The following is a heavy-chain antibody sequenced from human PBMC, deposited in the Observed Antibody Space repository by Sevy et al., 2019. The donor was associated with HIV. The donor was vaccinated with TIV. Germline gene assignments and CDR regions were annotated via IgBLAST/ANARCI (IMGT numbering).Heavy chain of an antibody. CDR2: IFYSGSP. J-gene: IGHJ6*02. CDR1: GGSISSYY. D-gene: IGHD5-12*01. CDR3: ARHNYGYDGDYYGLDV. Sequence: SETLSLTCTVSGGSISSYYWSWIRQPPGKGLEWIGYIFYSGSPNYNPSLKSRVTISVHTSKNQFSLKLSSVTAVDTAVYYCARHNYGYDGDYYGLDVWGQGTTVTVSS. V-gene: IGHV4-59*01.